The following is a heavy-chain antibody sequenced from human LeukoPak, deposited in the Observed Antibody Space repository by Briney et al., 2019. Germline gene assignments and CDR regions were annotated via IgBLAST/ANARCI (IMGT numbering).Heavy chain of an antibody. V-gene: IGHV3-53*01. J-gene: IGHJ4*02. CDR2: LYSDCNT. CDR3: ARGVEPLAANTLAY. D-gene: IGHD1-14*01. CDR1: GFTVITND. Sequence: GGSVTLSCAASGFTVITNDMTWVRQAPGKGLEWVSVLYSDCNTKYADSVQGRFTISRDNSKNTLYLEMNSLSPDDTAVYYCARGVEPLAANTLAYWGQGTMVGVSS.